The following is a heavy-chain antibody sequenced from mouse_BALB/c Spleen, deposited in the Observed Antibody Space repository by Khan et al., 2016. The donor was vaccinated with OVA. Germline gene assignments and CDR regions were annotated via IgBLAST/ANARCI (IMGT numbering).Heavy chain of an antibody. D-gene: IGHD1-1*01. V-gene: IGHV1-7*01. CDR3: ANHGSSSAWLTY. Sequence: VQLQQSGAELAKPGASVKMSCKASGYTFTNYWMHWVKQRPGQGLEWIGYINPSTGYSEYNQKFKDKATLTADKSSSTAYLQLSSLTSEDSAVYYCANHGSSSAWLTYWGQGTLVTVSA. J-gene: IGHJ3*01. CDR2: INPSTGYS. CDR1: GYTFTNYW.